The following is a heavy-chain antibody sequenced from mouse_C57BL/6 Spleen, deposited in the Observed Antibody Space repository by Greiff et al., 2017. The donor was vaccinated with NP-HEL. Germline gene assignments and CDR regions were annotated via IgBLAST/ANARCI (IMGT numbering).Heavy chain of an antibody. D-gene: IGHD1-1*01. CDR3: ARYYGDAMDY. CDR2: IDPSDSYT. J-gene: IGHJ4*01. Sequence: QVQLQQPGAELVMPGASVKLSCKASGYTFTSYWMHWVKQRPGQGLEWIGEIDPSDSYTNYNQKFKGKSTLTVDKSSSTAYMQLSSLTSEDSAVYYRARYYGDAMDYWGQGTSVTVSS. V-gene: IGHV1-69*01. CDR1: GYTFTSYW.